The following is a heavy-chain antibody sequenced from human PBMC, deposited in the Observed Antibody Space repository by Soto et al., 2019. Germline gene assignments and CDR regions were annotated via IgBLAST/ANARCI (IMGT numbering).Heavy chain of an antibody. CDR2: ISYDGSNK. V-gene: IGHV3-30*18. CDR1: GFTFSSYG. D-gene: IGHD3-10*01. Sequence: PGGSLRLSSEASGFTFSSYGMHWVRQAPGKGLEWVAVISYDGSNKYYADSVKGRFTISRDNSKNTLYLQMNSLRAEDTAVYYCAKGRYAVRGVIPNDYWGQGTLVTVSS. J-gene: IGHJ4*02. CDR3: AKGRYAVRGVIPNDY.